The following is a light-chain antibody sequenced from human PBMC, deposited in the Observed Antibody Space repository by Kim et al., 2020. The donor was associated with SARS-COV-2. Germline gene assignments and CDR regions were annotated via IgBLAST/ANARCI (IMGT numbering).Light chain of an antibody. CDR3: TSRDSSGNVV. V-gene: IGLV3-19*01. J-gene: IGLJ2*01. Sequence: SSELTQDPAVSVALGQTVRITCQGDSLRSYYASWYQQKPGQAPVLVIYGKNNRPSGIPDRFSGSRSGNTASLPITGAQAEDEAAYSCTSRDSSGNVVFGG. CDR1: SLRSYY. CDR2: GKN.